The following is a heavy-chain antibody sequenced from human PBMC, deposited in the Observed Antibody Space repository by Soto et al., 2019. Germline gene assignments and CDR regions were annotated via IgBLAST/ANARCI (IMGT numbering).Heavy chain of an antibody. CDR3: AATPCLYSSGDPHDVFYC. D-gene: IGHD3-22*01. V-gene: IGHV1-18*01. Sequence: GASVKVSCKASGYTFTSYGISWVRQAPGQGLEWMGWISAYNGNTNHAQKLQGRVTMTTDTSTSTAYMELSSLRSEDTAVYYCAATPCLYSSGDPHDVFYCWAKGTSVIGSS. CDR2: ISAYNGNT. CDR1: GYTFTSYG. J-gene: IGHJ6*04.